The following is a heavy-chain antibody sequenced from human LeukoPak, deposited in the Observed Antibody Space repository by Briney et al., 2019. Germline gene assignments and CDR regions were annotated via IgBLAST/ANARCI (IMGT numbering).Heavy chain of an antibody. V-gene: IGHV1-8*03. CDR1: GYTFTGYY. CDR2: VNPNSGNT. D-gene: IGHD5-24*01. J-gene: IGHJ4*02. CDR3: ARVARLHGGICFDY. Sequence: ASVKVSCKASGYTFTGYYMHWVRQATGQGLEWMGWVNPNSGNTGYAQKFQGRVTITRNTSISTAYMELSSLRSEDTAVYYCARVARLHGGICFDYWGQGTLVTVSS.